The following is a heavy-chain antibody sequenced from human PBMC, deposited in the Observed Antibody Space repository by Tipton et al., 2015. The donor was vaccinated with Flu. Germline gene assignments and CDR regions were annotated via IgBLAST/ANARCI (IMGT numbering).Heavy chain of an antibody. Sequence: GLVKPSETLSLTCTVPGDSIKYYYWSWIRQSPGKGLEWIGYMYDSGTTSYNPSLKSRVTISVDTSKNQFSLRLSSVTAADTAVYYCARRDYSNYVSDPKNWFDPWGQGTLVTVSA. V-gene: IGHV4-59*08. J-gene: IGHJ5*02. D-gene: IGHD4-11*01. CDR2: MYDSGTT. CDR1: GDSIKYYY. CDR3: ARRDYSNYVSDPKNWFDP.